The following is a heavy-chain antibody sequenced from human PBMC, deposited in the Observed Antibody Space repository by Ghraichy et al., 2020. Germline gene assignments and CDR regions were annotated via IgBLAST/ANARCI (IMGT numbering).Heavy chain of an antibody. D-gene: IGHD7-27*01. V-gene: IGHV3-15*01. CDR1: GFSLNNVW. J-gene: IGHJ3*01. CDR2: IKSKSAGETT. CDR3: TSDSQKSHNWGSWESVNDADVL. Sequence: GGSLRLSCEASGFSLNNVWMTWVRQAPRKGLEWVGRIKSKSAGETTFYAASVEGRFTISRDDAKNTLFLQMNSLKTEDTAVYHCTSDSQKSHNWGSWESVNDADVLWGQGTMVTVSS.